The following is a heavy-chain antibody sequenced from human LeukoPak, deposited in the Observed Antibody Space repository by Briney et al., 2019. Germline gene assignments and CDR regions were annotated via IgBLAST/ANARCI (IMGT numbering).Heavy chain of an antibody. Sequence: PGGSLRLSCAASGITFSSYGMSWVRQAPGKGLEWVSSISSTGGTTYYADSVKGRFTISRDNSKNTLYLQMNSLRAEDTAIYYCAKNGDRGAYCTGGTCYPYFYYYMDVWGKGTMVTI. J-gene: IGHJ6*03. V-gene: IGHV3-23*01. D-gene: IGHD2-15*01. CDR2: ISSTGGTT. CDR3: AKNGDRGAYCTGGTCYPYFYYYMDV. CDR1: GITFSSYG.